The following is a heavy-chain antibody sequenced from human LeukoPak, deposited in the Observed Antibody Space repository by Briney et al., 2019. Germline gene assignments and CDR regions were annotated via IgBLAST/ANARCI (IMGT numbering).Heavy chain of an antibody. CDR1: GYIFTSYA. CDR2: INAGNGNT. D-gene: IGHD1-26*01. V-gene: IGHV1-3*01. Sequence: ASVKVSCTASGYIFTSYAMHWVRQAPGQRLEWMGWINAGNGNTKYSQKFQGRVTITRDTSTSTVYMELSSLRSEDTAVYYCAREEGAMNFDYWGQGTLVTVSS. CDR3: AREEGAMNFDY. J-gene: IGHJ4*02.